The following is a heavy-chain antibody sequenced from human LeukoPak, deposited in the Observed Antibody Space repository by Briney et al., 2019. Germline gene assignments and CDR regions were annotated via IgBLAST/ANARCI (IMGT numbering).Heavy chain of an antibody. CDR3: ARKGYSSYYYGLDV. D-gene: IGHD5-18*01. J-gene: IGHJ6*02. CDR1: GGSISSDY. V-gene: IGHV4-59*01. Sequence: SETLSLTCTVSGGSISSDYWSWIRQPPGKGLGWIGYIYYSGTTNYNPSLKSRATISVDTSKNQFSLNLSSVTAADTAVYYCARKGYSSYYYGLDVWGQGTTVTVSS. CDR2: IYYSGTT.